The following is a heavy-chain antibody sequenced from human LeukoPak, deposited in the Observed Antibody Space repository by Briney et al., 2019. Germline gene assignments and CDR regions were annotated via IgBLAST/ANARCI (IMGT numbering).Heavy chain of an antibody. CDR3: TTDLHREVVVPAVFDY. V-gene: IGHV3-15*01. D-gene: IGHD2-2*01. CDR1: GFTFSNAW. Sequence: GGSLRLSCAASGFTFSNAWMSWVRQAPGKGLESVGRIKSKTDGGTTDYAAPVKGRFTISRDDSKNTLYLQMNSLKTEDTAVYYCTTDLHREVVVPAVFDYWGQGTRVTVSS. J-gene: IGHJ4*02. CDR2: IKSKTDGGTT.